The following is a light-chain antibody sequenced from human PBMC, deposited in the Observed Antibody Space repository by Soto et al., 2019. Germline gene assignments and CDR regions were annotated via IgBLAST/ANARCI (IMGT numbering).Light chain of an antibody. CDR2: YDS. J-gene: IGLJ1*01. CDR3: QVWDIMTDNYV. Sequence: SYELTQPPSVSVAPEKTTTITCGGNNIGDKRVHWYRQKSGQAPVLLIYYDSDRPSGIPERFSGSNSGNTATLTISRVEAGDEADYYCQVWDIMTDNYVFGGGTKVTVL. CDR1: NIGDKR. V-gene: IGLV3-21*04.